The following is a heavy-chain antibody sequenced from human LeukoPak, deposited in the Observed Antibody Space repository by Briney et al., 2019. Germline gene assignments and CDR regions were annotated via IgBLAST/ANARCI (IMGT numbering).Heavy chain of an antibody. J-gene: IGHJ4*02. CDR2: ISSSGSTI. D-gene: IGHD1-26*01. Sequence: GGSLRLSCAASGFTFSSYEMNWVRQAPGKGLEWVSYISSSGSTIYYADSVKGRFTISRDNAKNSLYLQMSSLRAEDTAVYYCARVWWELHFDYWGQGTLVTVSS. V-gene: IGHV3-48*03. CDR3: ARVWWELHFDY. CDR1: GFTFSSYE.